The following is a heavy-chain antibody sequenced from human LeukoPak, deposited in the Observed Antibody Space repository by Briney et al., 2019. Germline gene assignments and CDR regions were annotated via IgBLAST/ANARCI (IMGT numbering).Heavy chain of an antibody. J-gene: IGHJ4*02. Sequence: SETLSLTCTVSGGSISSYYWNWVRQPPGKGLEWIGYVYYTGSTNYNPSLKSRVTMFEDKSKNQFSLKLSSVTAADTAVYYCARVVRIVVVPAAETPDIYYFDYWGQGTLVTVSS. D-gene: IGHD2-2*01. CDR1: GGSISSYY. CDR2: VYYTGST. V-gene: IGHV4-59*12. CDR3: ARVVRIVVVPAAETPDIYYFDY.